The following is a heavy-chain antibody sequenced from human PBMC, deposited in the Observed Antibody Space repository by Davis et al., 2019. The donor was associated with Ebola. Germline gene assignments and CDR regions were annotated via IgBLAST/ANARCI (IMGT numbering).Heavy chain of an antibody. Sequence: SETLSLTCAVYGGSFNGYFWTWIRQPPGKGLEWMGEINHSGSTNYNPSLKSRVTISVDRSKNQFSLKVSSVTAADTAVYYCVRGLGLGWFDTWGQGTPVTVSS. J-gene: IGHJ5*02. CDR1: GGSFNGYF. V-gene: IGHV4-34*01. CDR3: VRGLGLGWFDT. CDR2: INHSGST.